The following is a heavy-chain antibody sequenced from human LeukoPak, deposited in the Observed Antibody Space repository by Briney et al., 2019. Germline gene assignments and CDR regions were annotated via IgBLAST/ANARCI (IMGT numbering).Heavy chain of an antibody. J-gene: IGHJ6*02. Sequence: ASVKVSCKASGGTFSSYAISWVGQAPGQGLEWMGGIIPIFGTANYAQKFQGRVTITADESTSTAYMELSSLRSEDTAVYYCATDILTGYYKNYYYGMDVWGQGTTVTVS. CDR2: IIPIFGTA. CDR1: GGTFSSYA. V-gene: IGHV1-69*13. D-gene: IGHD3-9*01. CDR3: ATDILTGYYKNYYYGMDV.